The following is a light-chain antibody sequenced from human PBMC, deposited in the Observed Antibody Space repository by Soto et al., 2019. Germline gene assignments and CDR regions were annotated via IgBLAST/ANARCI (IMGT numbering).Light chain of an antibody. Sequence: QSALTQPASVSGSPGQSITISCTGTSSDVGGYNYVSWYQQHPGKAPKVMIYDVSNRPSGVSNRFSGSKSGTTASLTISGLQAEDEADYYCCSYTTSNTRQIVFGAGTKLTVL. CDR3: CSYTTSNTRQIV. CDR1: SSDVGGYNY. V-gene: IGLV2-14*03. J-gene: IGLJ1*01. CDR2: DVS.